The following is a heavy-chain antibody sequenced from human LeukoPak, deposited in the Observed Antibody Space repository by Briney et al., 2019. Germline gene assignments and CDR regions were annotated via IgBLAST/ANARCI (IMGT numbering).Heavy chain of an antibody. J-gene: IGHJ4*02. V-gene: IGHV1-2*02. CDR1: GYTFTGYY. Sequence: ASVKVSCXASGYTFTGYYMHWVRQAPGQGLEWMGWINPNSGGTNYAQKFQARVTMTRDTSISTAYMELSRLRSDDTAVYYCATLLSNAAFDYWGQRTLVTVSS. CDR2: INPNSGGT. CDR3: ATLLSNAAFDY. D-gene: IGHD5/OR15-5a*01.